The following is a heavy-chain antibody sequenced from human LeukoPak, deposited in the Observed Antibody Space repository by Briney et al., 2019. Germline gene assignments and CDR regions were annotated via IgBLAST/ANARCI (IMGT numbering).Heavy chain of an antibody. V-gene: IGHV3-74*01. CDR2: INSDGSST. D-gene: IGHD2-2*01. CDR1: GFTFSSYW. J-gene: IGHJ4*02. Sequence: GGSLRLSCAASGFTFSSYWMHWVRQAPGKGLVWVSRINSDGSSTSYADSVKGRFTISRDNAKNTLYLQMNSLRAEDTAVYYCAKDLWDIVVVPSAIPGYWGQGTLVTVSS. CDR3: AKDLWDIVVVPSAIPGY.